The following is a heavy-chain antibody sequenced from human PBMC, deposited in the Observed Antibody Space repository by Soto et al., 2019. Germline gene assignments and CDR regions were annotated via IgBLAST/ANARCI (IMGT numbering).Heavy chain of an antibody. V-gene: IGHV4-38-2*01. CDR2: IFHSGTT. J-gene: IGHJ4*02. CDR1: PYSLSRSHY. D-gene: IGHD3-22*01. CDR3: ARLLDDSRGYYYFDY. Sequence: PSVTLSLTCALSPYSLSRSHYLGWIRQPPGKGLEWLGSIFHSGTTDDIPSLKSRVTISVDMSKNQFSLKLTSVTAADTGVYYCARLLDDSRGYYYFDYWGQGTLVTVS.